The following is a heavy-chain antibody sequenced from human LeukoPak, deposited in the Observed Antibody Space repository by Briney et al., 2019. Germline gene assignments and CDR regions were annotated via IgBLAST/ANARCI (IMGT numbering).Heavy chain of an antibody. CDR3: ARDGGVTAGIIREK. J-gene: IGHJ4*02. D-gene: IGHD3-10*01. V-gene: IGHV1-18*01. Sequence: SVKVSCKTSGYTFSNYGISWVRQAPGQGLEWVGWISAYTGDTNYAQKLQGRVTMTTDTSTSTAYMELRTLRSDDTAVYYCARDGGVTAGIIREKWGQGTLVTVSS. CDR2: ISAYTGDT. CDR1: GYTFSNYG.